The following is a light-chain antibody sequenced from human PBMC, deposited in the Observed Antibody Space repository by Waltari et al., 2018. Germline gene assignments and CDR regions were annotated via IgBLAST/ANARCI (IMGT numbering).Light chain of an antibody. Sequence: DIQMTQSPSSLSTSVRDRVTIIYRASQGIRNDSVWRQQKPGKAPRRLIYAASSLQSGVPSRFSGSGSGTEFTLTISSLQPEDFLSYFCLQHNTYPPNTVGQGTKLEI. CDR2: AAS. CDR1: QGIRND. CDR3: LQHNTYPPNT. J-gene: IGKJ2*01. V-gene: IGKV1-17*01.